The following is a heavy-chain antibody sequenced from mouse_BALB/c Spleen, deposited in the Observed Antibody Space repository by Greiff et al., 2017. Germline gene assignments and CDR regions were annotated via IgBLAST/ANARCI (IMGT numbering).Heavy chain of an antibody. D-gene: IGHD3-3*01. CDR2: IYPGDGDT. J-gene: IGHJ2*01. CDR3: ARRAD. Sequence: VKLQESGAELARPGASVKLSCKASGYTFTSYWMQWVKQRPGQGLEWIGAIYPGDGDTRYTQKFKGKATLTADKSSSTAYMQLSSLASEDSAVYYCARRADWGQGTTLTVSS. V-gene: IGHV1-87*01. CDR1: GYTFTSYW.